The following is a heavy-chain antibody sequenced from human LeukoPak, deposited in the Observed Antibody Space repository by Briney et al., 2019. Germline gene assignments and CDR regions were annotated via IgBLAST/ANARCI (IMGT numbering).Heavy chain of an antibody. Sequence: SETLSLTCTVSGGSISSYYWSWIRQPPGKGLEWIGYIYYSGSTNYNPSLKSRVTISVDTSKNQFSLKLSSVTAADTAVYYCARQVAGNDAFDIWGQGTMVTVSS. J-gene: IGHJ3*02. CDR2: IYYSGST. CDR1: GGSISSYY. CDR3: ARQVAGNDAFDI. V-gene: IGHV4-59*01. D-gene: IGHD6-13*01.